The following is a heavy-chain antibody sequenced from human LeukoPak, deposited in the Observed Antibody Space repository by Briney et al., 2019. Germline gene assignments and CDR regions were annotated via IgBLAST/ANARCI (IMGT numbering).Heavy chain of an antibody. J-gene: IGHJ2*01. V-gene: IGHV4-61*02. CDR2: IYTSGST. CDR3: ARSTYCGGDCYYLGDWYFDL. D-gene: IGHD2-21*01. CDR1: GGTISSGSSY. Sequence: PLETLSLTCTVSGGTISSGSSYWSWIRQPAGKGLEWIGRIYTSGSTNYNPSLKSRVTISVDTSKNQFSLKLSSVTAADTAVYDCARSTYCGGDCYYLGDWYFDLWGRGTLVTVSS.